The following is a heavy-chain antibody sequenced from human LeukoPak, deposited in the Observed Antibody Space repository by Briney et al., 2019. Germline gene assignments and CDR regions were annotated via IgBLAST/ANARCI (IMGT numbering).Heavy chain of an antibody. CDR3: ARDRYFDWSSDY. CDR2: MLPIFGTA. J-gene: IGHJ4*02. D-gene: IGHD3-9*01. Sequence: ASVKVSCKASGGNFRNYGFHWVRQAPGQGLEWMGGMLPIFGTANYAQKLQGRVTMTTDTSTSTAYMELRSLRSDDTAVYYCARDRYFDWSSDYWGQGTLVTVSS. CDR1: GGNFRNYG. V-gene: IGHV1-69*05.